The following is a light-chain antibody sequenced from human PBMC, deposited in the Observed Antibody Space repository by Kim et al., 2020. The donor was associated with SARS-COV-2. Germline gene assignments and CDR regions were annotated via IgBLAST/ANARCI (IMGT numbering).Light chain of an antibody. V-gene: IGKV1-12*01. CDR3: QQGYKFPIT. Sequence: DIQMTQSPSSVSASIGDSVTINCRASQDVEKWVAWYQQKAGEAPRLLIHTTSTLQTGVSSRFAGSGSGTAFSLSISSLQPEDFAVYFCQQGYKFPITFGQGTRLEIK. CDR1: QDVEKW. CDR2: TTS. J-gene: IGKJ5*01.